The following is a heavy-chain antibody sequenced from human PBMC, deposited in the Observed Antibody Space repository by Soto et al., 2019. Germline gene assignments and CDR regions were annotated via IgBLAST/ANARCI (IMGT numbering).Heavy chain of an antibody. J-gene: IGHJ5*02. CDR2: IISTGISI. D-gene: IGHD4-17*01. CDR1: GFSFSTFA. Sequence: EVQILESGGGLIQPGGSLRLSCAASGFSFSTFAMTWVRQAPGKGLEWVSTIISTGISIYYADSVKGRFTISRANSKNTLYLQMNSLRAEDSAVYYCAKGNYGDYGGFDPWGQGTLVTVSS. V-gene: IGHV3-23*01. CDR3: AKGNYGDYGGFDP.